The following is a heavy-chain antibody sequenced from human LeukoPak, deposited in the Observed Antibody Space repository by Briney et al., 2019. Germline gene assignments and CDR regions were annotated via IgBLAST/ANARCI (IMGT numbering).Heavy chain of an antibody. V-gene: IGHV3-21*01. CDR2: ISSSSSYI. Sequence: GGSLRLSCAASGFTFSSYSMNWVRQAPGKGLEWVSSISSSSSYIYYADSVKGRFTISRDNAKNSLYLQMNSLRAEDTAVYYCARSPTVTTLYYYYMDVWGKGTTVTISS. CDR3: ARSPTVTTLYYYYMDV. CDR1: GFTFSSYS. D-gene: IGHD4-17*01. J-gene: IGHJ6*03.